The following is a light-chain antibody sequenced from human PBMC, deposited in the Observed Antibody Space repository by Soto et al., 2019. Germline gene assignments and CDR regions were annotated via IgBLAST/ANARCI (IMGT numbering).Light chain of an antibody. J-gene: IGKJ4*01. Sequence: EIVMTQSPATLSVSRGERATLSCRANQAISSNVAWYQQKPGQAPRLLIYGASTRATGIPDRFSGSGSGTEFTLTISSLQSEDFAVYYCQHYNNWLGTVGG. CDR3: QHYNNWLGT. CDR2: GAS. V-gene: IGKV3-15*01. CDR1: QAISSN.